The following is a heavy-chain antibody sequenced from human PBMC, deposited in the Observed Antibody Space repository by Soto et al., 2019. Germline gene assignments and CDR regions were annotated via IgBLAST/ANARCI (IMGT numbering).Heavy chain of an antibody. J-gene: IGHJ4*02. D-gene: IGHD6-13*01. CDR1: GFTFSSYA. CDR2: ISGSGGCT. Sequence: GGSLRLSCAASGFTFSSYAMSWVRQAPGKGLEWVSAISGSGGCTYYADSVKGRFTISRDNSKNTLYLQMNSLRAEDTAVYYCAKLSSSWSIYYFDYWGQGTLVTVSS. CDR3: AKLSSSWSIYYFDY. V-gene: IGHV3-23*01.